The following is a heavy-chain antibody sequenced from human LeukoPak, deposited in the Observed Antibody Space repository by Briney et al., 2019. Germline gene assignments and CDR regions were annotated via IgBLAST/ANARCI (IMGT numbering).Heavy chain of an antibody. Sequence: GGSLRLSCTVSGFSLSSYAMHWVRQAPGKGLEYVSTISSNGGSTYYANSVKGRFTISRDNSKNTLYLQMGSLRAEDMAVYYCARGRLVVTGVDYWGQGTLVTVSS. V-gene: IGHV3-64*01. CDR1: GFSLSSYA. CDR3: ARGRLVVTGVDY. D-gene: IGHD3-22*01. CDR2: ISSNGGST. J-gene: IGHJ4*02.